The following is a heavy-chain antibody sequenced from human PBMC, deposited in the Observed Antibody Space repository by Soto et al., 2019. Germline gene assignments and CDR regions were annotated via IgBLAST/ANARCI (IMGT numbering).Heavy chain of an antibody. Sequence: QVQLVQSGAEVKKPGASVKVSCKTSGYTSTTYGINWVRQAPGQGLEWMGWISGYNGNTNYAQKFQGRVTMTKDTSTTIDYMELTSMRSDDTALYYWAGVAGVKDYHYVDAFDHWGQGSLVTVSS. CDR1: GYTSTTYG. CDR3: AGVAGVKDYHYVDAFDH. V-gene: IGHV1-18*01. J-gene: IGHJ4*02. CDR2: ISGYNGNT. D-gene: IGHD4-17*01.